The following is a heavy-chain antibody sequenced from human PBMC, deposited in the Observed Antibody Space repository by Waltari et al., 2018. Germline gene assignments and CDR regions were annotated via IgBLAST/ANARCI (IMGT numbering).Heavy chain of an antibody. Sequence: EVQLVESGGGLVKPGGSLRLSCAASGFTFSSDSMNWVRQAPGKGLEWVSSISSSSSYIYYADSVKGRFTISRDNAKNSLYLQMNSLRAEDTAVYYCARDRPLGIAAAGTNFDYWGQGTLVTVSS. CDR1: GFTFSSDS. V-gene: IGHV3-21*01. D-gene: IGHD6-13*01. CDR3: ARDRPLGIAAAGTNFDY. J-gene: IGHJ4*02. CDR2: ISSSSSYI.